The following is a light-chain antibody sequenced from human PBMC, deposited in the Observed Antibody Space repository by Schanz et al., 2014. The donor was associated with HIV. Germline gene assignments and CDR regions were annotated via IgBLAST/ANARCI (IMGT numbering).Light chain of an antibody. V-gene: IGLV2-8*01. CDR2: DVS. CDR1: RSDVGGYNY. J-gene: IGLJ2*01. CDR3: SSYGGNDKMI. Sequence: QSALTQPPFASGSPGQSVTISCSGTRSDVGGYNYVSWYQQHPGKAPKLIIFDVSERPSAVPDRFSGSKSGNTASLTVSGLQPEDEADYYCSSYGGNDKMIFGGGTKLTVL.